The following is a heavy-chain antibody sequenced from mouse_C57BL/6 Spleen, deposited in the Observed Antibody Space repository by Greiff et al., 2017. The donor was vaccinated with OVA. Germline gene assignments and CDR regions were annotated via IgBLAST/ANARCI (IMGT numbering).Heavy chain of an antibody. Sequence: VQLQQPGAELVKPGASVKMSCKASGYTFPSYWITWVKQRPGQGLEWIGDINPGSGSTNYNEKFKSKATLTVDTSSSTAYMQLSSLTSEDSAVYYCARFRYDYDGRFDYWGQGTTLTVSS. V-gene: IGHV1-55*01. D-gene: IGHD2-4*01. J-gene: IGHJ2*01. CDR3: ARFRYDYDGRFDY. CDR2: INPGSGST. CDR1: GYTFPSYW.